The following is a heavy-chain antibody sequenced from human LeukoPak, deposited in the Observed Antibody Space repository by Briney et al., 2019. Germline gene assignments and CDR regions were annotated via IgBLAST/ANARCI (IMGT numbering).Heavy chain of an antibody. CDR3: AILTTFGVLYGMDV. J-gene: IGHJ6*02. CDR2: MNPNSGNT. CDR1: GYTFTSYD. D-gene: IGHD3-3*01. Sequence: WASVKVSCKASGYTFTSYDINWVQQATGQGLEWMGWMNPNSGNTGYAQKFQGRVTMTRNTSISTAYMELSSLRSEDTAVYYCAILTTFGVLYGMDVWGQGTTVTVSS. V-gene: IGHV1-8*01.